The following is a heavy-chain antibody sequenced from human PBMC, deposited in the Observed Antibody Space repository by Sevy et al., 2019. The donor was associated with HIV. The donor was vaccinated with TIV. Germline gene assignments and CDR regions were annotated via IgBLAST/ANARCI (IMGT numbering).Heavy chain of an antibody. V-gene: IGHV3-23*01. CDR1: GFTFSSYA. Sequence: GGSPRLSCAASGFTFSSYAMSWVRQAPGKGLEWVSVISGSDGSTYYADSVKGRFTISRDNSKNTLYLQMNSLRAEDTAVYYCAPNWNLDYWGQGTLVTVSS. CDR3: APNWNLDY. J-gene: IGHJ4*02. D-gene: IGHD1-1*01. CDR2: ISGSDGST.